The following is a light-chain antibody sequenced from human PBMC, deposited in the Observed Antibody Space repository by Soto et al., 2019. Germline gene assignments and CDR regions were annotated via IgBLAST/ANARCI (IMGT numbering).Light chain of an antibody. CDR1: QTVSSNY. V-gene: IGKV3-20*01. J-gene: IGKJ2*01. Sequence: EIVLTQSPGTLSLSPGERATLSCRASQTVSSNYLAWYHQKPGQAPTPLIYGASSRATGIPDRVSGSGSGTDFTLTINTLGPEDFSVYYCQQYGSAPYTFGQGTKLEIK. CDR2: GAS. CDR3: QQYGSAPYT.